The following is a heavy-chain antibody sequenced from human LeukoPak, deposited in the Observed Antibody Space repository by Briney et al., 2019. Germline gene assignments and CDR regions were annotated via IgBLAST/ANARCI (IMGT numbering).Heavy chain of an antibody. CDR1: GFTFSSYW. V-gene: IGHV3-7*01. CDR3: ARDTRGESDY. CDR2: IKQDGGEE. Sequence: PGGSLRLSCRASGFTFSSYWMSWVRQAPGKGLEWVANIKQDGGEEYYVDSVKGRFTISRDNAKNSLYLQMNSLRAEDTAMYYCARDTRGESDYWGHGTLVTVSS. J-gene: IGHJ4*01. D-gene: IGHD2-2*01.